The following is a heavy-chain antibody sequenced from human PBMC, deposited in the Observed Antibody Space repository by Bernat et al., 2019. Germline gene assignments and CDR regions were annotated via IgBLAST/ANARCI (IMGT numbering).Heavy chain of an antibody. D-gene: IGHD6-13*01. CDR2: INHSGST. V-gene: IGHV4-34*01. CDR3: ARGSGAAAGTAFDY. CDR1: GGSFSGYY. J-gene: IGHJ4*02. Sequence: QVQLQQWGAGLLKPSETLSLTCAVYGGSFSGYYSSWIRQPTGKGLEWIGEINHSGSTNYNPSLKSRVTISVDTSKNQFSLKLSSVTAADTAVYYCARGSGAAAGTAFDYWGQGTLVTVSS.